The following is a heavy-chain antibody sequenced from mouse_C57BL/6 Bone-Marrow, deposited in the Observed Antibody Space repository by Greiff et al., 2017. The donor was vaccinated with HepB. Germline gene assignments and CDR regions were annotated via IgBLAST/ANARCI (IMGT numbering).Heavy chain of an antibody. CDR1: GYTFTSYW. V-gene: IGHV1-5*01. CDR2: IYPGNSDT. CDR3: TRRGNYCGSPAWFAY. J-gene: IGHJ3*01. D-gene: IGHD1-1*01. Sequence: EVKVVESGTVLARPGASVKMSCKTSGYTFTSYWMHWVKQRPGQGLEWIGAIYPGNSDTSYNQKFKGKAKLTAVTSASTAYMELSSLTKEDSAVYYCTRRGNYCGSPAWFAYWGQGTLVTVSA.